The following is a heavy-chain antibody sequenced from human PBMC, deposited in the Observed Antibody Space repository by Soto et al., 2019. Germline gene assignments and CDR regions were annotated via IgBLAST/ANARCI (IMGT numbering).Heavy chain of an antibody. CDR2: IYHSGST. V-gene: IGHV4-38-2*01. CDR3: ARALGYFDWLFPRGWFDP. J-gene: IGHJ5*02. D-gene: IGHD3-9*01. Sequence: PSETLSLTCAVSGYSISSGYYWGWIRQPPGKGLEWIGSIYHSGSTYYNPSLKSRVTISVDTSKNQFSLKLSSVTAADTAVYYCARALGYFDWLFPRGWFDPWGKGTLVTVSS. CDR1: GYSISSGYY.